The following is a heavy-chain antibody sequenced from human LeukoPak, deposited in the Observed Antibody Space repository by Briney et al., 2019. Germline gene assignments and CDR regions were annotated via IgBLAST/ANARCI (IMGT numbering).Heavy chain of an antibody. CDR3: ARGQRSGWYQTLIDY. V-gene: IGHV1-8*02. J-gene: IGHJ4*02. Sequence: GASVKVSCKASGYTFTGYYMHWVRQAPGQGLEWMGWMNPNSGNTGYAQKFQGRVTMTRNTSISTAYMELSSLRSEDTAVYYCARGQRSGWYQTLIDYWGQGTLVTVSS. CDR2: MNPNSGNT. D-gene: IGHD6-19*01. CDR1: GYTFTGYY.